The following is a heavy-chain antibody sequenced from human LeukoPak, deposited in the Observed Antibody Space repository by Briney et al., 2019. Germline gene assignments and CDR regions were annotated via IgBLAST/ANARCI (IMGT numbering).Heavy chain of an antibody. CDR3: AKSYSSGWFGLYFDS. CDR1: GFTFSSYA. Sequence: PGGSLRLSCAASGFTFSSYAMNWVRQAPGKGLEWVSTLSGSGDTTYYADSVKGRFAISTDNSKNTLYLQMDSLRAEDTAVYYCAKSYSSGWFGLYFDSWGQGTLVTVSS. D-gene: IGHD6-19*01. V-gene: IGHV3-23*01. CDR2: LSGSGDTT. J-gene: IGHJ4*02.